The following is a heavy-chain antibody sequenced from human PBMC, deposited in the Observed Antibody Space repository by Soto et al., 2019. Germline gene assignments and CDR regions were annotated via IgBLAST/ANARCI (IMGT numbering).Heavy chain of an antibody. V-gene: IGHV1-69*06. CDR3: ARPQYDFWSGYYKNDGYYDMDV. J-gene: IGHJ6*02. CDR1: GGTFSSYA. D-gene: IGHD3-3*01. Sequence: GASVKVSCKASGGTFSSYAISWVRQAPGQGLEWMGGIISIFGTANYAQKFQGRVTITADKSTSTAYMELSSLRSEDTAVYYCARPQYDFWSGYYKNDGYYDMDVWGQGTTVTVSS. CDR2: IISIFGTA.